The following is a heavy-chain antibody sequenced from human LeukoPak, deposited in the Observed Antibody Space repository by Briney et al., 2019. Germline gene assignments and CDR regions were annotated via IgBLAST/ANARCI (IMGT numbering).Heavy chain of an antibody. D-gene: IGHD1-26*01. Sequence: ASVKVSCKASGYTFTSYDINWVRQATGQGLEWMGWMNPNSGNTGYAQKFQGRVTMTRNTSISTAYMELSSLRSEDTAVYYCAREGGSYQGNWFDPWGQGTLVTVSS. J-gene: IGHJ5*02. CDR1: GYTFTSYD. CDR3: AREGGSYQGNWFDP. V-gene: IGHV1-8*01. CDR2: MNPNSGNT.